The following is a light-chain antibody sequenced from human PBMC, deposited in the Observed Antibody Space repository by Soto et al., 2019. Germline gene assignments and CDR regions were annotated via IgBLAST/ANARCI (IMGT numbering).Light chain of an antibody. CDR3: SSYAGSNNVV. J-gene: IGLJ2*01. CDR1: SSDVGGYNY. CDR2: EVS. Sequence: QSALTQPPSASGSPGQSVTISCTGTSSDVGGYNYVSWYQQHPGKAPKLMIYEVSKRPSGVPDRFSGSKSDNTASLTVSGLQAEDEADYYCSSYAGSNNVVFGGGTKAIVL. V-gene: IGLV2-8*01.